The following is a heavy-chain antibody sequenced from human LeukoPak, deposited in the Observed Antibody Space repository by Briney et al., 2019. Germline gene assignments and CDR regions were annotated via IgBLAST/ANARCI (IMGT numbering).Heavy chain of an antibody. CDR1: GFTFSSYG. J-gene: IGHJ6*02. V-gene: IGHV3-33*01. Sequence: PGGSLRLSCAASGFTFSSYGMHWVRQAPGMGLEWVAVIWYDGSNKYYADSVKGRFTISRDNSKNTLYLQMNSLRAEDTAVYYCARDWANYYYYGMDVWGQGTTVTVSS. CDR2: IWYDGSNK. D-gene: IGHD3-16*01. CDR3: ARDWANYYYYGMDV.